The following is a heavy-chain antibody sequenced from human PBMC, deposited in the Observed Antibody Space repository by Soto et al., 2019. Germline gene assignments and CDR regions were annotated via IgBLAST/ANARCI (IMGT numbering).Heavy chain of an antibody. D-gene: IGHD3-22*01. Sequence: ASVKVSCKASGYTFTIYYMHCVLQSPLQWLDWMGIINPSGGSTSYAQKFQGRVTMTRDTSTSTVYMELSSLRSEDTAVYYCARDASLVGAYYYDSSGYYPQYYFDYWGQGTLVTVSS. J-gene: IGHJ4*02. CDR1: GYTFTIYY. CDR2: INPSGGST. CDR3: ARDASLVGAYYYDSSGYYPQYYFDY. V-gene: IGHV1-46*01.